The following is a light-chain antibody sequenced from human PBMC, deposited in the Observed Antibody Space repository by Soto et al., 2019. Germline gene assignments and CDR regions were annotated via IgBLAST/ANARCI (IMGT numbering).Light chain of an antibody. J-gene: IGLJ3*02. CDR2: EVS. CDR1: SSDVGGYNH. Sequence: QSALTQPASVSESPGQSITISCAGTSSDVGGYNHVSWYQQHADKAPKLLIHEVSNRPSGVSNRFSGSKSGNTASLTISGLQAEDEADYICGSFTTNRIWVFGGGTKLTVL. V-gene: IGLV2-14*01. CDR3: GSFTTNRIWV.